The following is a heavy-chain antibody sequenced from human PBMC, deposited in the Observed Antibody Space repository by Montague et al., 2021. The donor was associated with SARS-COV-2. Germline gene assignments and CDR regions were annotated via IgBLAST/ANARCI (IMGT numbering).Heavy chain of an antibody. Sequence: SETLSLTCTVSGGSISSYYYYWSWIRPPPGKELKWVVKISQSGNSNYNPTLRIRISIALDTSKNQFSLNVISVTAADTSIYYCARLGDVIVPSPILGLGPYYSYYYMDVWGKGTTVTVSS. CDR2: ISQSGNS. D-gene: IGHD2-2*02. V-gene: IGHV4-39*07. J-gene: IGHJ6*03. CDR3: ARLGDVIVPSPILGLGPYYSYYYMDV. CDR1: GGSISSYYYY.